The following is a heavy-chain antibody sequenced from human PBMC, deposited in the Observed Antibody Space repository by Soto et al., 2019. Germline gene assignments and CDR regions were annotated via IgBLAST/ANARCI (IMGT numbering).Heavy chain of an antibody. Sequence: SETLSVTCTGSGGAISRYYCILIRQPPGKGLEWIGYIYYSGITNYNPSLKSRVTIAVDTSKNQFSLKPSSVTAADTAVYYCARHVPYFVFLSDDETTSYFDLRARGTSVPVSS. CDR3: ARHVPYFVFLSDDETTSYFDL. J-gene: IGHJ2*01. CDR1: GGAISRYY. CDR2: IYYSGIT. V-gene: IGHV4-59*08. D-gene: IGHD3-9*01.